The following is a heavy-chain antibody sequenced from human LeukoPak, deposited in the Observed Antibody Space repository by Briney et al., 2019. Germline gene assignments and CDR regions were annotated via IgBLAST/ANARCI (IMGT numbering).Heavy chain of an antibody. V-gene: IGHV3-7*03. CDR3: ARDQYDTWSRRGNFDS. CDR2: IKQDGGEK. CDR1: GFTFSLYW. D-gene: IGHD3-3*01. J-gene: IGHJ4*02. Sequence: PGGSLRLSCAASGFTFSLYWMNWVRRAPGKGLEWVANIKQDGGEKNYVDSVKGRFTISRDNTKNSLYLQMNSLRVEDTAVFYCARDQYDTWSRRGNFDSWGQGTLVIVSS.